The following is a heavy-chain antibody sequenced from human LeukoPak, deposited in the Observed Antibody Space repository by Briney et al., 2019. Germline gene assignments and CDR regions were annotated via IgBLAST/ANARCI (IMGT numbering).Heavy chain of an antibody. D-gene: IGHD5-18*01. J-gene: IGHJ3*02. CDR1: GYTFTSYA. V-gene: IGHV1-3*01. CDR2: INAGNGNT. Sequence: ASVKVSCKASGYTFTSYAMHWVRQAPGQRLEWMGWINAGNGNTKYSQKFQGRVTITRDTSASTAYMELSSLRSEDTAVYYCARANPKYSYGHRGDAFDIWGQGTMVTVSS. CDR3: ARANPKYSYGHRGDAFDI.